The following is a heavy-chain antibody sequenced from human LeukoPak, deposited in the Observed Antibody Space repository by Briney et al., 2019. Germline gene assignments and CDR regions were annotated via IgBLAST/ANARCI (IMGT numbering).Heavy chain of an antibody. V-gene: IGHV4-59*01. J-gene: IGHJ4*02. D-gene: IGHD5-18*01. CDR3: ARQLSPHTRFDY. Sequence: SETLSLTCTVSGGSISSYYWSWIRQPPGNGLEWIGYIYYSGSSNYNPSLKSRVTISVDTSKNQFSLKLSSVTAADTAVYYCARQLSPHTRFDYWGQGTLVTVSS. CDR1: GGSISSYY. CDR2: IYYSGSS.